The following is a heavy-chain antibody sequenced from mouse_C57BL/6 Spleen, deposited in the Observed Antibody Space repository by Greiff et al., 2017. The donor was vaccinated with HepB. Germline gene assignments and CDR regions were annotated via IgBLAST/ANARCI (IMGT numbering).Heavy chain of an antibody. J-gene: IGHJ1*03. CDR3: ARKVMVTWYFDV. Sequence: QVQLQQSGAELVRPGTSVKMSCKASGYTFTNYWIGWAKQRPGHGLEWIGDIYPGGGYTNSNEKFKGKAKLTADKSSSTAYMQFSSLTSEDSAIYYCARKVMVTWYFDVWGTGTTVTVSS. V-gene: IGHV1-63*01. CDR2: IYPGGGYT. D-gene: IGHD2-2*01. CDR1: GYTFTNYW.